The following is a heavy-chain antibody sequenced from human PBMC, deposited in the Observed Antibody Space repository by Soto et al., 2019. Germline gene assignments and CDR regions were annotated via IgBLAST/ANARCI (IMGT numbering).Heavy chain of an antibody. CDR3: ARHAYRSGWADH. D-gene: IGHD6-19*01. CDR1: GGSISSSSYY. J-gene: IGHJ4*02. V-gene: IGHV4-39*01. CDR2: IYYSGST. Sequence: SETLSLTCTVSGGSISSSSYYWGWIRQPPGKGLEWIGTIYYSGSTYYNPSLKSRVTISEDTSKNQFSLKLSSVTAADTAVYYCARHAYRSGWADHWGQGTLVTVSS.